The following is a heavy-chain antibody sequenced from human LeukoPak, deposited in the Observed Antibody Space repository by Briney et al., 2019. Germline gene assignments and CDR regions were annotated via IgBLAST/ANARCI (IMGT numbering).Heavy chain of an antibody. CDR2: ISSSGSTI. Sequence: GGSLRLSCAASGFTFSSYGMSWVRQAPGKGLEWVSYISSSGSTIYYADSVKGRFTISRDNAKNSLYLQMNSLRAEDTAVYYCARAEHLGYCSGGSCYLGYWGQGTLVTVSS. V-gene: IGHV3-48*04. CDR1: GFTFSSYG. D-gene: IGHD2-15*01. CDR3: ARAEHLGYCSGGSCYLGY. J-gene: IGHJ4*02.